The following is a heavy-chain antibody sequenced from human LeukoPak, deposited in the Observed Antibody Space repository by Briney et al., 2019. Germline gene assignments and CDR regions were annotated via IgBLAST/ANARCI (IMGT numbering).Heavy chain of an antibody. D-gene: IGHD4-17*01. Sequence: SETLSLTCTVSGDSISNNSWSWIRQPPGKGLEWIGCIYYSGNTNYNSSLKSRVTISLDKSKNQCSLRLSSVTAADTAVYYCARANDFGDPLPRYMDVWGKGTTVTVSS. CDR3: ARANDFGDPLPRYMDV. CDR1: GDSISNNS. CDR2: IYYSGNT. J-gene: IGHJ6*03. V-gene: IGHV4-59*12.